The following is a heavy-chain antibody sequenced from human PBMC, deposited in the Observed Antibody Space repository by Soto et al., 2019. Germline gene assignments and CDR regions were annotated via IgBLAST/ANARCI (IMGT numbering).Heavy chain of an antibody. CDR3: PRHYINYYFDF. CDR1: GVSISSGGYS. Sequence: QLQLQESGSGLVKPSETLSLTCAVSGVSISSGGYSWSWIRQPPGKGLEWIAYIYAHGSTYYNPSLKGRVTMSVDGSKNQFSLKLGSVTAADTAVYYCPRHYINYYFDFWGQGILVTVSS. J-gene: IGHJ4*02. V-gene: IGHV4-30-2*01. CDR2: IYAHGST. D-gene: IGHD4-4*01.